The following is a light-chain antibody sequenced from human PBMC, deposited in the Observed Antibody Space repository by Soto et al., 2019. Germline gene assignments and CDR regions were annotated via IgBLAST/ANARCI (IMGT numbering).Light chain of an antibody. J-gene: IGLJ1*01. CDR1: NSRSGSNY. CDR3: AIWDDSLRVYV. Sequence: QSVLPQPPSASGTPGQRVTISCSTSNSRSGSNYVYWYQQLPGTAPKLLIYRNHQRPSGVPDRFSGSKSGTSASLAISGLRSEDEADYYCAIWDDSLRVYVFGTGTKLTVL. CDR2: RNH. V-gene: IGLV1-47*01.